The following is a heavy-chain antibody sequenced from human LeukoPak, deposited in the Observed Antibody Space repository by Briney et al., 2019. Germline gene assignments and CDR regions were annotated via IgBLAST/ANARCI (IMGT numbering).Heavy chain of an antibody. CDR2: ISAYNGNT. J-gene: IGHJ3*02. CDR1: GYTFTSYG. D-gene: IGHD3-22*01. V-gene: IGHV1-18*01. Sequence: GASVKVSCKASGYTFTSYGISWVRQALGQGLEWMGWISAYNGNTNYAQKLQGRVTMTTDTSTSTAYMELRSLRSDDTAVYYCARDHYYDSSGSPPDAFDIWGQGTMVTVSS. CDR3: ARDHYYDSSGSPPDAFDI.